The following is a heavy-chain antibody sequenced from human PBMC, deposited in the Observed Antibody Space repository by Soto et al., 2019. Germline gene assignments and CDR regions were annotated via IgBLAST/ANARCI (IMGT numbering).Heavy chain of an antibody. J-gene: IGHJ4*02. D-gene: IGHD6-13*01. V-gene: IGHV3-30*18. Sequence: GGSLRLSGAASGLTFSTYGMHWVRQAPGKGLEWVAVISYDVSNKYYADSVKGRFTISRDNSKNTLYLQMNSLTAEDTAVYYCAKDRSDQLVRYFDHWVQGTQVTVSS. CDR1: GLTFSTYG. CDR3: AKDRSDQLVRYFDH. CDR2: ISYDVSNK.